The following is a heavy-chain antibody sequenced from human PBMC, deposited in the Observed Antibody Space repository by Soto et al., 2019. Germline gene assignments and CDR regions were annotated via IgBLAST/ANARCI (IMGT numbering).Heavy chain of an antibody. CDR2: IYYSGST. V-gene: IGHV4-59*01. Sequence: SSETLSVTCTVAGGSISGYDGSWIRQHPGKGLEWIGYIYYSGSTNYNPSLKSRVTISVDTSKNQFSLKLSSVTAADTAVYYCARGPNYIWGSYSLDYWGQGTLVTVSS. J-gene: IGHJ4*02. D-gene: IGHD3-16*01. CDR3: ARGPNYIWGSYSLDY. CDR1: GGSISGYD.